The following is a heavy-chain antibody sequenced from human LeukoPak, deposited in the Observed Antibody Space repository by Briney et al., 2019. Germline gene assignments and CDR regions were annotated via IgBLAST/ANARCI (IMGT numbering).Heavy chain of an antibody. CDR2: IYTSGCT. CDR1: AGSISSGSYY. Sequence: PSQTLSLTCTVPAGSISSGSYYWSWIRQPPGKGLEWIGRIYTSGCTKYNPSLKSRVTISLDTSQNQFSLKLSSVTDADTAVYYCARDLSYYYDSSGPINYYYYMDVWGKGTTVTVSS. V-gene: IGHV4-61*02. J-gene: IGHJ6*03. CDR3: ARDLSYYYDSSGPINYYYYMDV. D-gene: IGHD3-22*01.